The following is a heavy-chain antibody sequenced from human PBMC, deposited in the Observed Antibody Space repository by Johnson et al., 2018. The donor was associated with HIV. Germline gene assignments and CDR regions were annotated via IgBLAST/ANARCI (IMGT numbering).Heavy chain of an antibody. D-gene: IGHD1-26*01. CDR2: ISFDGNNK. CDR1: GFTFDDYG. V-gene: IGHV3-30*03. CDR3: ASEGGSYKDDAFDI. Sequence: QMMLVESGGGLVRPGGSLRLSCAASGFTFDDYGMSWVRQAPGKGLEWVAVISFDGNNKYYADSVKGRLTISRDNSKNSLFLQMNSLRAEDTAVYYCASEGGSYKDDAFDIWGQGTVVTVSS. J-gene: IGHJ3*02.